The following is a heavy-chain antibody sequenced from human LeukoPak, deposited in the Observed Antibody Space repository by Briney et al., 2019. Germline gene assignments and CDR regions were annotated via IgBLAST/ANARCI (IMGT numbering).Heavy chain of an antibody. CDR1: GGSFSGYY. J-gene: IGHJ4*02. Sequence: PSETLSLTCAVYGGSFSGYYWSWIRQPPGKGLEWIGYIYYSGSTNYNPSLKSRVTISVDTSKNQFSLKLSSVTAADTAVYYCARGLRWSNLDYWGQGTPVTVSS. D-gene: IGHD4-23*01. CDR2: IYYSGST. CDR3: ARGLRWSNLDY. V-gene: IGHV4-59*01.